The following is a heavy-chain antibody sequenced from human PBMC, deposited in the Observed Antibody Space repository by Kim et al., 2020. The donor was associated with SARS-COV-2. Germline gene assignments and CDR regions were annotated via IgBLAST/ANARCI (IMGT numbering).Heavy chain of an antibody. CDR3: ASGRSVRGVGYFDY. D-gene: IGHD3-10*01. CDR2: IYYSGST. J-gene: IGHJ4*02. V-gene: IGHV4-31*03. CDR1: GGSISSGGYY. Sequence: SETLSLTCTVSGGSISSGGYYWSWIRQHPGKGLEWIGYIYYSGSTYYNPSLKSRVTISVDTSKNRFSLKLSSVTAADTAVYYCASGRSVRGVGYFDYWGQGTRVTVSS.